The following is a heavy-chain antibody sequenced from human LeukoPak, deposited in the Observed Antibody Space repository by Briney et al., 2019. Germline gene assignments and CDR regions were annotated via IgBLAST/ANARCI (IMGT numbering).Heavy chain of an antibody. V-gene: IGHV4-4*07. J-gene: IGHJ5*02. Sequence: SETLSLTCTVSGGSISSYYWIWIRQPAGTALEWIGRIYTSGTITYNPSLQSRVTMSVDTSKNQFSLKLSSVTAADTAVYYCARDSGTTGEVKFDPWGQGTLVTVSS. CDR3: ARDSGTTGEVKFDP. CDR2: IYTSGTI. D-gene: IGHD3-10*01. CDR1: GGSISSYY.